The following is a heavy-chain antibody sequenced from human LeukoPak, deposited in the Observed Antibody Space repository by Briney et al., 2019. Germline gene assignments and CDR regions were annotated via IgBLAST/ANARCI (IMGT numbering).Heavy chain of an antibody. V-gene: IGHV4-39*01. CDR2: IYYSGST. CDR1: GGSISSSSYY. D-gene: IGHD5-12*01. Sequence: SETLSLTCTVSGGSISSSSYYWGWIRQPPGKGLEWIGSIYYSGSTYYNPSLKSRVTISVDTSKNQFSLKLSSVTAADTAVYYCARGHLGSADYWGRGTLVTVSS. CDR3: ARGHLGSADY. J-gene: IGHJ4*02.